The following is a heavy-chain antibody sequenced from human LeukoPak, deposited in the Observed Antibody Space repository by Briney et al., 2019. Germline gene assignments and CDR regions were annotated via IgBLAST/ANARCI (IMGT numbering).Heavy chain of an antibody. CDR2: IYYSGST. CDR3: ARDRQYSGYDAVFDY. Sequence: SETLSLTCTVSGGSISSSSYYWGWIRQPPGKGLEWIGSIYYSGSTYYNPSLKSRVTISVDTSKNQFSLKLSSVTAADTAVYYCARDRQYSGYDAVFDYWGQGTLVTVSS. D-gene: IGHD5-12*01. J-gene: IGHJ4*02. CDR1: GGSISSSSYY. V-gene: IGHV4-39*07.